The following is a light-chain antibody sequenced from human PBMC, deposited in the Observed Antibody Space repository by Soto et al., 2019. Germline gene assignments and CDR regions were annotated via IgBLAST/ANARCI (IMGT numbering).Light chain of an antibody. J-gene: IGKJ4*01. V-gene: IGKV1-8*01. CDR2: AAS. CDR3: QQYYSYPPLT. Sequence: AIRMTQSLASLSASTGDRVTITCRASQGLSSYLAWYQQKPGKAPKLLIYAASTLQSGVPSRFSGSGSGTEFTLSISGLQSEDYATYYCQQYYSYPPLTFGGGTKVEIK. CDR1: QGLSSY.